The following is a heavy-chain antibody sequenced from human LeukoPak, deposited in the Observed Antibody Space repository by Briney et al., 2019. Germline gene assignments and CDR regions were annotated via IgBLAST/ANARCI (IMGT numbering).Heavy chain of an antibody. J-gene: IGHJ6*03. V-gene: IGHV3-21*01. Sequence: GGSLRLSCTASGYTFTTYSMDWVREAPGKGLEWVSSIDNSGTYIYYADSVKGRFTISRDNSKNSLYLQMNSLRAEDTAVYYCASANPILLDYYYYYYMDVWGKGTTVTVSS. CDR1: GYTFTTYS. D-gene: IGHD2-8*02. CDR2: IDNSGTYI. CDR3: ASANPILLDYYYYYYMDV.